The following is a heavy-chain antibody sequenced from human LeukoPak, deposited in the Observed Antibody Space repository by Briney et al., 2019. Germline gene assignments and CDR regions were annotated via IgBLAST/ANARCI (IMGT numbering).Heavy chain of an antibody. CDR2: ISSSSSYI. CDR3: ARGLGYCSSTSCYNCFDY. J-gene: IGHJ4*02. V-gene: IGHV3-21*01. Sequence: GGSLRLSCAASGFTFSSYSMNWVRQAPGKGREGVSSISSSSSYIYYADSVKGRFTISRDNAKNSLYLQMNSLRAEDTAVYYCARGLGYCSSTSCYNCFDYWGQGTLVTVSS. D-gene: IGHD2-2*02. CDR1: GFTFSSYS.